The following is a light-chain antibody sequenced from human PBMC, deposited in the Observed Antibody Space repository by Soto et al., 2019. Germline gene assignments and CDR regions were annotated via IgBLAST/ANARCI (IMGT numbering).Light chain of an antibody. V-gene: IGKV3-15*01. CDR1: QSVSSN. CDR3: QQYNDWPRT. CDR2: GAS. Sequence: EVVMTQSPATLSVSPGERATLSCRASQSVSSNLAWYQQRPGQAPSLLIHGASTRATGIPARFSGSGSGTEFTLTISSLQSEDFAVYYCQQYNDWPRTFGQGTKVEIK. J-gene: IGKJ1*01.